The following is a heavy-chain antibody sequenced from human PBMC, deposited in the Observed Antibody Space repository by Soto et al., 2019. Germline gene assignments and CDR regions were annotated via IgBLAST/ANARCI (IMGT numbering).Heavy chain of an antibody. D-gene: IGHD4-17*01. CDR1: GFTFSSYA. Sequence: PGGSLRLSYAASGFTFSSYAMSWVRQAPGKGLEWISAISGSGDGIYYADSAKGRFTISRDNAENTVYLQMKSLRDEDTALYYCARDVDADFRTDFDYWGRGTLVTVSS. CDR2: ISGSGDGI. V-gene: IGHV3-23*01. J-gene: IGHJ4*02. CDR3: ARDVDADFRTDFDY.